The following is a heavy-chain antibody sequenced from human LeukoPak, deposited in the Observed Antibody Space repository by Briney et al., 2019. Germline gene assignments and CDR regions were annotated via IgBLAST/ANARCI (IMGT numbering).Heavy chain of an antibody. V-gene: IGHV1-2*02. CDR3: ARDSDIVATMVPDY. CDR2: INPNSVGT. D-gene: IGHD5-12*01. J-gene: IGHJ4*02. CDR1: GYTFTGYY. Sequence: GASVKVSCKASGYTFTGYYMHWVRQAPGQGLEWMGWINPNSVGTNYAQKFQGRVTMTRDTSISTAYMELSRLRSDDTAVYYCARDSDIVATMVPDYWGQGTLVTVSS.